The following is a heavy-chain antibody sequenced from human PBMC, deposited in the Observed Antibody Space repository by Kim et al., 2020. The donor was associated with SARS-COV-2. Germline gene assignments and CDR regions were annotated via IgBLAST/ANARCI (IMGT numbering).Heavy chain of an antibody. V-gene: IGHV1-46*01. D-gene: IGHD1-26*01. J-gene: IGHJ3*02. CDR3: ARQGIVDAFDI. CDR2: T. Sequence: TSYAPKFQGRVTMTRDTSTSTVYMELSSLRSEDTAVYYCARQGIVDAFDIWGQGTMVTVSS.